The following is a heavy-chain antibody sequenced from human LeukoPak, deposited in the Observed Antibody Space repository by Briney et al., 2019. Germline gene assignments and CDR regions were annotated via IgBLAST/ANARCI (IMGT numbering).Heavy chain of an antibody. V-gene: IGHV4-39*07. CDR2: IYYSGST. Sequence: SETLSLTCTVSGGSISSSSYYWAWIRQPPGKGLEWIGSIYYSGSTYYNPSLKSRVTISVDTSKNQFSLKLDSVTAADTAVYYCATITYYYGSGNLWGQGTLVTVSS. CDR1: GGSISSSSYY. D-gene: IGHD3-10*01. J-gene: IGHJ5*02. CDR3: ATITYYYGSGNL.